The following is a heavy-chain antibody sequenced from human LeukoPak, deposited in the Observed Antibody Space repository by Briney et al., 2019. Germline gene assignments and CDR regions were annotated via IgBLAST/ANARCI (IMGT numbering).Heavy chain of an antibody. J-gene: IGHJ4*02. CDR3: ARGGWALC. V-gene: IGHV3-7*03. CDR2: IKLDGSEK. CDR1: GFTFSNYW. D-gene: IGHD1-26*01. Sequence: GGSLRLSCAASGFTFSNYWMSWVRQAPGKGLEWVANIKLDGSEKNYVDSVKGRFTISRDNAKNSLYLQMNSLRAEDTAVYYCARGGWALCWGQGTLLTVSS.